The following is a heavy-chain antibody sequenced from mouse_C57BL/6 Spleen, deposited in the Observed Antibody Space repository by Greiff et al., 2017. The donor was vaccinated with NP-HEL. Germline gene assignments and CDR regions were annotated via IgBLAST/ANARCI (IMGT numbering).Heavy chain of an antibody. CDR2: ISDGGSYT. CDR3: ARERGNRPFDY. D-gene: IGHD5-1-1*01. Sequence: EVMLVESGGGLVKPGGSLKLSCAASGFTFSSYAMSWVRQTPEKRLEWVATISDGGSYTYYPDNVKGRFTISRDNAKNNLYLQMSHLKSEDTAMYYCARERGNRPFDYWGQGTTLTVSS. J-gene: IGHJ2*01. CDR1: GFTFSSYA. V-gene: IGHV5-4*01.